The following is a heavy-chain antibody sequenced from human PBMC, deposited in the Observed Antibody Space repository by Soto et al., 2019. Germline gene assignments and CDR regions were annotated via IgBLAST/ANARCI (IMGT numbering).Heavy chain of an antibody. CDR1: GGSISSGGSS. Sequence: QLQLQESGSGLVNPSQTLSLTCAVFGGSISSGGSSWSWIRQPPGKCLEWIGYIYHSGRTYYNPSIKSRVTITVDRSKNQFSLKLSSVTDADTAVDYWARVPDYWGQGTLVTVSS. J-gene: IGHJ4*02. CDR3: ARVPDY. V-gene: IGHV4-30-2*01. CDR2: IYHSGRT.